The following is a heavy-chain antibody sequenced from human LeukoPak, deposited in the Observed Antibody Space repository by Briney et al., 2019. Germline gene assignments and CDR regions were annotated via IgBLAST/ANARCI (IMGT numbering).Heavy chain of an antibody. Sequence: SEALSLTCTVSGGSISSYYWSWVRQPPGKGLEWIGYVHYSGSTKYNASLKSRVTISVDTPKNQFSLKLSSVTAADTAVYYCARGRTGSYYAADYWGQGTLVTVSS. V-gene: IGHV4-59*01. D-gene: IGHD1-26*01. J-gene: IGHJ4*02. CDR2: VHYSGST. CDR3: ARGRTGSYYAADY. CDR1: GGSISSYY.